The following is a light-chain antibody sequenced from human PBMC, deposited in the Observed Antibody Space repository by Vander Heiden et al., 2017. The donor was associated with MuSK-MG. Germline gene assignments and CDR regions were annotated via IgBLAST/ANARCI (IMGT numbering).Light chain of an antibody. V-gene: IGLV2-14*03. Sequence: QSALTQPASVSGSPGQSITISCTGTTSDVGGYNYVSWYQQHPGKAPKLIIYDVSNRPSGVSNRFSGSKSGNTASLTISGLQAEDEADYYCSSYTSSHKGVFGGGTKLTVL. J-gene: IGLJ2*01. CDR3: SSYTSSHKGV. CDR2: DVS. CDR1: TSDVGGYNY.